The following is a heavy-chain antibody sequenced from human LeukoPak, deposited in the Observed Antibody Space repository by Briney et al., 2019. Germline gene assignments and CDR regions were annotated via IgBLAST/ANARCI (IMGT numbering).Heavy chain of an antibody. CDR2: ICGSGGST. D-gene: IGHD6-13*01. Sequence: GGSLRLSCAASGFTFSSYAMSWVRQAPGKGLEWISAICGSGGSTYYAASVKGRFTISRDKSKNTLYLQMNSLRAEETAVYSCAKEWEKYHSSSWDGSGWFDPWGQGSLVTVSS. CDR1: GFTFSSYA. J-gene: IGHJ5*02. V-gene: IGHV3-23*01. CDR3: AKEWEKYHSSSWDGSGWFDP.